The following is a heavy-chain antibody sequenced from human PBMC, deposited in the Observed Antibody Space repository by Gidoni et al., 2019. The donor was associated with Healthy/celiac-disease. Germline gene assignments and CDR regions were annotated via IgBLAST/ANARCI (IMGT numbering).Heavy chain of an antibody. D-gene: IGHD6-13*01. CDR1: GGSFSGYY. V-gene: IGHV4-34*01. CDR3: ATHSSSWPWD. Sequence: QVQLQQWGAGLLKPSETLSLSCPVYGGSFSGYYWSWLRQPPGKGREWIGEINHSGSNNYIPSLKSRVTISVDTSKNQFSLKLSSVTAADTAVYYCATHSSSWPWDWGQGTLVTVSS. J-gene: IGHJ4*02. CDR2: INHSGSN.